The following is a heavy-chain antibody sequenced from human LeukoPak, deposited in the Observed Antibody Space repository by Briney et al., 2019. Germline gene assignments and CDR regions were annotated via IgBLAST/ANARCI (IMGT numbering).Heavy chain of an antibody. CDR3: ARLSHYYGSGSYYKDPNWFDP. Sequence: GESLKISCKGSGYSFTSYWIGWVRQLPGKGLEWMGIIYPGDSDTRYSPSFQGQVTTSADKSISTAYLQWSSLKASDTAMYYCARLSHYYGSGSYYKDPNWFDPWGQGTLVTVSS. CDR1: GYSFTSYW. J-gene: IGHJ5*02. V-gene: IGHV5-51*01. CDR2: IYPGDSDT. D-gene: IGHD3-10*01.